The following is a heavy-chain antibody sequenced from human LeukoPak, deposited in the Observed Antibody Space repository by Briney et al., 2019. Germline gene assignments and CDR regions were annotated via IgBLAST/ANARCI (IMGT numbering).Heavy chain of an antibody. J-gene: IGHJ6*03. CDR3: ARQGGSYYPFYYYYYMDV. Sequence: PGGSLRLSCAASGFTFSSAWMSWVRQAPGKGLEWVANIKQDGSEKYYVDSVKGRFTISRDNAKNSLYLQMNSLRAEDTAVYYCARQGGSYYPFYYYYYMDVWGKGTTVTISS. CDR1: GFTFSSAW. CDR2: IKQDGSEK. D-gene: IGHD1-26*01. V-gene: IGHV3-7*01.